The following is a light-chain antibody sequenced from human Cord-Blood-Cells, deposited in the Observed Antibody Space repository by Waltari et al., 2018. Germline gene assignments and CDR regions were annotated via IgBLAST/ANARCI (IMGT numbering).Light chain of an antibody. CDR2: KAS. J-gene: IGKJ1*01. CDR3: QQYNSYSRT. V-gene: IGKV1-5*03. Sequence: DIQMTQSPSTLSASVGDRVTITCRASQSISCWLAWYQQKPEKAPKLLIYKASSLESGVPSRFSGSGSGTEFTLTISSLQPDDFATYYCQQYNSYSRTFGQGTKVEIK. CDR1: QSISCW.